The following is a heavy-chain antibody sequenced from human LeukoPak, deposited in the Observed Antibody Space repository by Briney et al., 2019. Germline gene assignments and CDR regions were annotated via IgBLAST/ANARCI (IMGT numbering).Heavy chain of an antibody. CDR2: ISSSSSYI. J-gene: IGHJ4*02. CDR1: GFTFSSYS. D-gene: IGHD4-17*01. V-gene: IGHV3-21*01. Sequence: GGSLRLSCAASGFTFSSYSMNWVRQAPGKGLEWVSSISSSSSYIYYADSVKGRFTISRDNAKNSLYLQMNSLRAEDTAVYYCARDESGYGDYGPAPAGDYWGQGTLVTVSS. CDR3: ARDESGYGDYGPAPAGDY.